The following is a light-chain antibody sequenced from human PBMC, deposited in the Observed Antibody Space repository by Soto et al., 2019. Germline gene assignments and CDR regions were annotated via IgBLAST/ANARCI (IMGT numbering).Light chain of an antibody. CDR2: GAS. V-gene: IGKV1-12*01. Sequence: DIQMTQSPSSVSSSVGDRVTITCRASQGLGVWLGWYQQKPGKAPQLLIFGASGLQSGVPSRFSGSGSGTEFTLTISSLQPDDSATYYCQHYSLYSPWTFGQGTRWIS. CDR3: QHYSLYSPWT. CDR1: QGLGVW. J-gene: IGKJ1*01.